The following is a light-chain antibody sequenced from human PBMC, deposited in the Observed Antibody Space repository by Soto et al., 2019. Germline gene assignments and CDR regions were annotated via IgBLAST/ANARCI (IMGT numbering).Light chain of an antibody. V-gene: IGLV2-14*03. Sequence: QSALAQPASVSGSRGQSITISCTGTSSDVGRYNYVSWFQQHPGKVPKLIIYDVSNWPSGVSDRFSGSKSGNTASLTISGLHPEDEDDYYCSSFTSSSTFVFGTGTKVTVL. CDR2: DVS. CDR1: SSDVGRYNY. CDR3: SSFTSSSTFV. J-gene: IGLJ1*01.